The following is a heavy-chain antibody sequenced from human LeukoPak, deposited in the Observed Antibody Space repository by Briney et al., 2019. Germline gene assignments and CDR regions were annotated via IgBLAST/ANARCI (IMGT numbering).Heavy chain of an antibody. CDR2: ISSSSTTI. V-gene: IGHV3-48*04. J-gene: IGHJ4*02. CDR3: ARDFYGSGTYYPNFDY. D-gene: IGHD3-10*01. Sequence: GGSLRLSCAASGFTFSSYSMNWVRQAPGKGLERVSYISSSSTTIYYANSVKGRFTISRDNAKNSLYLQMNSLRAEDTAVYYCARDFYGSGTYYPNFDYWGQGTLVTVSS. CDR1: GFTFSSYS.